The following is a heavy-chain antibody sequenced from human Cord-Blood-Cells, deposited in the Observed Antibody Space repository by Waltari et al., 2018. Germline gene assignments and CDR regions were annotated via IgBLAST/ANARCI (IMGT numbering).Heavy chain of an antibody. Sequence: EVQLVESGGGLVQPGGSLRLSCAASGFTFSSYAMSWVRQAPGQGLEWVSAISGSGGSTYYADSVKGRFTISRDNSKNTLYLKMNSLRAEDTAVYYCAKEAGYDFWSGYSPDAFDIWGQGTMVTVSS. V-gene: IGHV3-23*04. CDR3: AKEAGYDFWSGYSPDAFDI. J-gene: IGHJ3*02. D-gene: IGHD3-3*01. CDR1: GFTFSSYA. CDR2: ISGSGGST.